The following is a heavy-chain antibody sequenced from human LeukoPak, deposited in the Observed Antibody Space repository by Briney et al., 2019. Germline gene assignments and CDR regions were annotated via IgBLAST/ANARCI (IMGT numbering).Heavy chain of an antibody. Sequence: TGGSLRLSCAASGFTFSSYSMNWVRQAPGKGLEWVSSISSSSSYIYYADSVKGRFTISRDNAKNSLYLQMNSLRAEDTAVYSCARWGEIYGSGIGYFDYWGQGTLVTVSS. CDR1: GFTFSSYS. D-gene: IGHD3-10*01. J-gene: IGHJ4*02. CDR2: ISSSSSYI. V-gene: IGHV3-21*01. CDR3: ARWGEIYGSGIGYFDY.